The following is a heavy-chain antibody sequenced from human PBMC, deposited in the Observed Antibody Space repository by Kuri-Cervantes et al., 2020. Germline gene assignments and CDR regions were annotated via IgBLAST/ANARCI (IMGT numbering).Heavy chain of an antibody. D-gene: IGHD4-11*01. J-gene: IGHJ4*02. CDR3: ARVPTTVTSFDY. Sequence: GESLKISCAASGFTFISAWMTSVRQAPGKGLEWVSAISGNDVNTYYADSVKGRFTISRDNARNSLYLQMNSLRAEDTAVYYCARVPTTVTSFDYWGQGTLVTVSS. V-gene: IGHV3-21*01. CDR2: ISGNDVNT. CDR1: GFTFISAW.